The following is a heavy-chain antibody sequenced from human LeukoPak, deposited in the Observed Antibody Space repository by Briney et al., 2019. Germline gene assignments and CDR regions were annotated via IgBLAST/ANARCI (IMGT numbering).Heavy chain of an antibody. CDR2: IWYDGRTK. V-gene: IGHV3-33*01. Sequence: GGSLRLSCEVSGFTFSNYGMHWVRQAPGKGLEWLALIWYDGRTKFHADSVKGRFTISRDNSANTLYLQMSSLRVEDTAVYYCGREGGVIAVAGGRGYWGRGAGVTVS. CDR1: GFTFSNYG. CDR3: GREGGVIAVAGGRGY. J-gene: IGHJ6*03. D-gene: IGHD6-19*01.